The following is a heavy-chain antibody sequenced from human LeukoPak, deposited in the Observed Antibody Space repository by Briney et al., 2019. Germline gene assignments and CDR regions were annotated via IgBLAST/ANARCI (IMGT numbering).Heavy chain of an antibody. CDR3: ARPVFGWYGYFDY. CDR1: GYSIRSGYY. D-gene: IGHD6-19*01. Sequence: SETLSLTCAVSGYSIRSGYYRGWIRQPPGKGLEWIGSIYHSGSTYYNPSLKSRVTISVDTSKNPFSLKLSSVTAADTAVYYCARPVFGWYGYFDYWGQGTLVTVSS. CDR2: IYHSGST. V-gene: IGHV4-38-2*01. J-gene: IGHJ4*02.